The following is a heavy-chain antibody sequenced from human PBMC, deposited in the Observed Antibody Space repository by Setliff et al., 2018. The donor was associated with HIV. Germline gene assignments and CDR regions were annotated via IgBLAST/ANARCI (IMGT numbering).Heavy chain of an antibody. CDR1: GGSISSYY. CDR3: ARAHPSGGFDY. D-gene: IGHD3-10*01. V-gene: IGHV4-59*12. Sequence: PSETLSLTCSVSGGSISSYYWSWIRQPPGKGLEWIGYIYYSGSTNYNPSLKSRVTISVDTSKKQFSLKLISVTAADTSVYYCARAHPSGGFDYWGQGTLVTVSS. CDR2: IYYSGST. J-gene: IGHJ4*02.